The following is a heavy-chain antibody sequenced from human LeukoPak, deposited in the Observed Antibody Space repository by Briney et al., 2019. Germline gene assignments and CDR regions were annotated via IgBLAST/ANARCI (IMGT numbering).Heavy chain of an antibody. Sequence: GGALRLSCASSGFTFSSYAMSGVRQPPGKGLEWVSAISGSGGITYYADSVKGRFTISRDNSKNTLYLQMNSLRAEDTAVYYCAKDSGYDLDYWGQGTLVTVSS. J-gene: IGHJ4*02. V-gene: IGHV3-23*01. CDR3: AKDSGYDLDY. D-gene: IGHD5-12*01. CDR1: GFTFSSYA. CDR2: ISGSGGIT.